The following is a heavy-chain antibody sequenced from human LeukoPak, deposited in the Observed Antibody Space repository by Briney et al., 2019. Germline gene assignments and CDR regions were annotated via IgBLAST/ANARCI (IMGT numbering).Heavy chain of an antibody. CDR3: ARDDEAAGDH. D-gene: IGHD6-13*01. V-gene: IGHV3-7*01. CDR2: IKVDGSEK. Sequence: PGGSLRLSCAASGFTFSTYTMTWVRQAPGRGLEWVANIKVDGSEKDYVDSVKGRFTISRDNAKNSLYLQMNSLRAEDTAVYYCARDDEAAGDHWGQGTLVTVSS. CDR1: GFTFSTYT. J-gene: IGHJ4*02.